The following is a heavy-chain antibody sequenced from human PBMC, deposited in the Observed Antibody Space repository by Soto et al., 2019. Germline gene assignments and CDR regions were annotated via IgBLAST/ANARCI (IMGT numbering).Heavy chain of an antibody. V-gene: IGHV1-3*01. CDR2: INAGNGNT. CDR1: GYSFTSYA. CDR3: ARYCSGGSCVIRY. J-gene: IGHJ4*02. D-gene: IGHD2-15*01. Sequence: QVQLVQSGAEVKKPGASVKVSCKASGYSFTSYAMHWVRQAPGQRLEWMGWINAGNGNTKYSQRFEGRVTITRDTSASTAYMELSSLRSEDTAVYYCARYCSGGSCVIRYWGQGTLVTVSS.